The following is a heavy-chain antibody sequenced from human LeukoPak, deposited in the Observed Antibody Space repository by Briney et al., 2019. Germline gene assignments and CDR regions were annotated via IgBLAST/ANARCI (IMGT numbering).Heavy chain of an antibody. Sequence: SSETLSLTSTVSGGSISSYYWSWIRQPPGKGLEWIGYIYYSGSTNYNPSPKSRVTISVATSKNQFSMKLSSVTAADTAVYSSARHAINYYDSSGYYRDAFDIWGQGTMVTVSS. V-gene: IGHV4-59*08. CDR1: GGSISSYY. J-gene: IGHJ3*02. CDR3: ARHAINYYDSSGYYRDAFDI. D-gene: IGHD3-22*01. CDR2: IYYSGST.